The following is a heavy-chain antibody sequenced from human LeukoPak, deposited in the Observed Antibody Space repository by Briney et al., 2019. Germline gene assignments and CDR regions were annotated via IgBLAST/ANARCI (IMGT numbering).Heavy chain of an antibody. J-gene: IGHJ5*02. CDR1: GFTFSSYA. D-gene: IGHD2-8*01. CDR3: AKMIVLMVYANYNNWFDP. V-gene: IGHV3-23*01. Sequence: PGGTLRLSCAASGFTFSSYAMSWVRQAPGKGLEWVSAISGSGGSTYYADSVKGRFTISRDNSKNTLYLQMNSLRAEDTAVYYCAKMIVLMVYANYNNWFDPWGQGTLVTVSS. CDR2: ISGSGGST.